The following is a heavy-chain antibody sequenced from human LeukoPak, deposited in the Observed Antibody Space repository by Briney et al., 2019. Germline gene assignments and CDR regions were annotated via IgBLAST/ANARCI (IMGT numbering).Heavy chain of an antibody. CDR3: AKTGGTSGWQRGLGQ. CDR1: GFXFSSFA. J-gene: IGHJ4*02. Sequence: PGGSLRLSCAASGFXFSSFATSWVRQAPGKGLEWVSGISASGGSTYYADSVKGRFTISRDNSKNTLYLQMNSLRAEDTAVYYCAKTGGTSGWQRGLGQWGQGTLVTVSS. D-gene: IGHD6-19*01. V-gene: IGHV3-23*01. CDR2: ISASGGST.